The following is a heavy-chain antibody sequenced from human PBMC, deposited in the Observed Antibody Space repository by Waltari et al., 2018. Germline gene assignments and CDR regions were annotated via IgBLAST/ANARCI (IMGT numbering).Heavy chain of an antibody. D-gene: IGHD6-19*01. J-gene: IGHJ6*02. CDR2: INHSGST. V-gene: IGHV4-34*01. CDR3: ARPVFIAVASSMDV. Sequence: QVQLQQWGAGLLKPSETLSLTCAVYGGSFSGYYWSWIRKPPGKGLEWIGEINHSGSTNYNPSLKSRVTISVDTSKNQFSLKLSSVTAADTAVYYCARPVFIAVASSMDVWGQGTTVTVSS. CDR1: GGSFSGYY.